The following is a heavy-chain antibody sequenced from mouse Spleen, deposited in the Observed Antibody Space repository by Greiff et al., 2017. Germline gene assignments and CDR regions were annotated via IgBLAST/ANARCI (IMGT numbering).Heavy chain of an antibody. CDR3: ARWKGWLGNAMDY. CDR2: INPNNGGT. CDR1: GYTFTDYY. D-gene: IGHD2-3*01. V-gene: IGHV1-26*01. Sequence: VQLQQSGPELVKPGASVKISCKASGYTFTDYYMNWVKQSHGKSLEWIGDINPNNGGTSYNQKFKGKATLTVDKSSSTAYMELRSLTSEDSAVYYCARWKGWLGNAMDYWGQGTSVTVSS. J-gene: IGHJ4*01.